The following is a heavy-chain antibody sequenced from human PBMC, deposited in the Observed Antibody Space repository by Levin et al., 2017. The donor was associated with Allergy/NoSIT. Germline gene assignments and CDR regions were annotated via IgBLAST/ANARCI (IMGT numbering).Heavy chain of an antibody. J-gene: IGHJ4*02. CDR1: GFTFRIYS. D-gene: IGHD1-26*01. Sequence: GESLKISCAASGFTFRIYSMSWVRQAPGKGLEWVATINEDGSEKYYVDSVKGRFTISRDNAKNSLYLQMNSLRPQDTAVYYCTRAVVGATLFDYWGQGTLVTVSS. V-gene: IGHV3-7*01. CDR2: INEDGSEK. CDR3: TRAVVGATLFDY.